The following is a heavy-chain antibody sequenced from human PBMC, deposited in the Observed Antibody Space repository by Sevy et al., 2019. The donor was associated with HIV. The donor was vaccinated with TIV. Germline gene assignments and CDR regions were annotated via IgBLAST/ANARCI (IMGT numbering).Heavy chain of an antibody. CDR1: GYTFTGYY. V-gene: IGHV1-2*02. D-gene: IGHD5-18*01. CDR3: AREGARGTARGFDY. Sequence: ASVKVSCKASGYTFTGYYMHWVRQAPGQGLEWMGWINPNSGDTKFAQKFQGRVTMTRDTSISIVYMELSRLRSDDTAVYSCAREGARGTARGFDYWGQGTLVTVSS. J-gene: IGHJ4*02. CDR2: INPNSGDT.